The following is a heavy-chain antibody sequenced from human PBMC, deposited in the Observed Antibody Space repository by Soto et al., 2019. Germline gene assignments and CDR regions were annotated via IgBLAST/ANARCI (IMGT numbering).Heavy chain of an antibody. D-gene: IGHD1-7*01. CDR3: ARDLGFLVTGTTAIGYGMDV. CDR2: IIPIFGTA. Sequence: SVQVSCKASGGTFSSYAISWVRQAPGQGLEWMGGIIPIFGTANYAQKFQGRVTITADESTSTAYMELSSLRSEDTAVYYCARDLGFLVTGTTAIGYGMDVWGQGTTVTVSS. CDR1: GGTFSSYA. V-gene: IGHV1-69*13. J-gene: IGHJ6*02.